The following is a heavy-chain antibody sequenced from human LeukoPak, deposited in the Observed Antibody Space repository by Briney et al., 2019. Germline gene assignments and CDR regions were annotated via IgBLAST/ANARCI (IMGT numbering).Heavy chain of an antibody. J-gene: IGHJ4*02. CDR1: GYSFTSYW. Sequence: GESLKISRKGSGYSFTSYWIGWVRQMPGKGLEWMGIIYPGDSDTRYSPSFQGQVTISADKSISTAYLQWSSLKASDTAMCYCARLHAQDSGSQNYYFDYWGQGTLVTVSS. CDR3: ARLHAQDSGSQNYYFDY. CDR2: IYPGDSDT. D-gene: IGHD3-10*01. V-gene: IGHV5-51*01.